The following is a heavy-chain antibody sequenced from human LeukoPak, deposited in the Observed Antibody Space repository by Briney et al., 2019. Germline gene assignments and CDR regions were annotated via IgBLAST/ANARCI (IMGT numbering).Heavy chain of an antibody. CDR2: IWYDGSNK. V-gene: IGHV3-33*06. CDR3: AKSYDSSGYYDYYFDY. Sequence: PAGSLRLSCAASGFTFSSYGMHWVRHDPGKGLQGVAVIWYDGSNKYYADSVKGRFTISRDNSKNTLHLQVNSLRAEDTAVYYCAKSYDSSGYYDYYFDYWGQGTLVTVSS. J-gene: IGHJ4*02. D-gene: IGHD3-22*01. CDR1: GFTFSSYG.